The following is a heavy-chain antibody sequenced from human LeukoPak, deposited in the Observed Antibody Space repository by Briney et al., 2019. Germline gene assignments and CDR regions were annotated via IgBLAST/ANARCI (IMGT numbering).Heavy chain of an antibody. CDR2: FDPEDGET. Sequence: AASVKVSCKVSGYTLNELSMHWVRQAPGKGLEWMGGFDPEDGETIYAQKFQGRVSMTEDTSTDTAYMELSSLRSEDTAVYSCAARTLEGFGVYWGQGTLVTVSS. J-gene: IGHJ4*02. D-gene: IGHD3-10*01. V-gene: IGHV1-24*01. CDR3: AARTLEGFGVY. CDR1: GYTLNELS.